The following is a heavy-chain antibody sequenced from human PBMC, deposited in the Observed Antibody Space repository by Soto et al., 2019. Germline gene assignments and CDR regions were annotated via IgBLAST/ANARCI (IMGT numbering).Heavy chain of an antibody. CDR3: ARELNYDYVWGSYPLWY. Sequence: QVQLVQSGAEVKKPGASVKVSCKASGYTFTSYYMHWVRQAPGQGLEWMGIINPSGGSTSYAQKFQGRVTMPRDTFTSTVYMELNRLRSEDTAVYYCARELNYDYVWGSYPLWYWGQGTLVSVYS. J-gene: IGHJ4*02. D-gene: IGHD3-16*02. CDR1: GYTFTSYY. CDR2: INPSGGST. V-gene: IGHV1-46*01.